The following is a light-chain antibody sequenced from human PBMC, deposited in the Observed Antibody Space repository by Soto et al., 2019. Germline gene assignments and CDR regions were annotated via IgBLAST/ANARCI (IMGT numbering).Light chain of an antibody. Sequence: DIVMTQSPAPLSVSPGERATLSCRASQSVSSDLAWYHQKPGQAPRILIYGASTRATGIPARFSGSGSGTDFTLTISSLEPEDFAVYYCQQRSNFITFGQGTRLEI. V-gene: IGKV3-11*01. CDR2: GAS. J-gene: IGKJ5*01. CDR3: QQRSNFIT. CDR1: QSVSSD.